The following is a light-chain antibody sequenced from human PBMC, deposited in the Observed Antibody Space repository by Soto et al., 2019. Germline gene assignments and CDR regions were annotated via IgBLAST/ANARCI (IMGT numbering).Light chain of an antibody. J-gene: IGKJ5*01. CDR3: QKYNSAHLT. Sequence: DVQMTQSPSSLSVSVGDRVTITCRASQVISNYLAWYQQKPGKPPQLLIYAVSTLQSGVPSRFSGSASGTELTLTISSLQPEDVATYYCQKYNSAHLTFGQGTRLE. CDR1: QVISNY. CDR2: AVS. V-gene: IGKV1-27*01.